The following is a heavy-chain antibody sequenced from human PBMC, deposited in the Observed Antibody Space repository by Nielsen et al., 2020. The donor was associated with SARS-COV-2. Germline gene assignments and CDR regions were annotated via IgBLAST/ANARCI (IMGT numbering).Heavy chain of an antibody. CDR3: AKDWTAIVVVPSGGVDY. J-gene: IGHJ4*02. CDR1: GFTFSTYG. Sequence: GGSLRLYCAASGFTFSTYGMHRVRQAPGKGLEWVAAISYDGSNKYYVDSVKGRFTISRDNSKNTLYLQMSSLREEDTAVYYCAKDWTAIVVVPSGGVDYWGQGTLVTVSS. D-gene: IGHD2-15*01. V-gene: IGHV3-30*18. CDR2: ISYDGSNK.